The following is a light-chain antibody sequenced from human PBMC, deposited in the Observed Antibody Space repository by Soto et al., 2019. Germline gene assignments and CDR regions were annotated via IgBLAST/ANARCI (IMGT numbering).Light chain of an antibody. J-gene: IGKJ1*01. CDR3: QQYNNWPQT. CDR1: QSVSSS. V-gene: IGKV3-15*01. Sequence: EIVLTQSPGTLSLSPGERATLSCRASQSVSSSYLAWYQQKPCQAPRPLIYGASTRATGIPARFSGSGSGTEFTLTISSLQSEDFAVYYCQQYNNWPQTFGQGTKVDIK. CDR2: GAS.